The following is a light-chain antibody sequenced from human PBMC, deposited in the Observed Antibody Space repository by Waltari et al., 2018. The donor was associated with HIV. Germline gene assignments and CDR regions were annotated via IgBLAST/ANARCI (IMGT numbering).Light chain of an antibody. J-gene: IGLJ3*02. CDR1: KIGLRD. Sequence: SYVRTQPPSVSVAPNQTPTVACIAEKIGLRDVHWYRQRSGQAPEVVMHDESDRAAGITGRIIGSNSGDMATLPIASAEAGDEAVYYCQVWGATDDWVFGGGTKLTVL. CDR2: DES. V-gene: IGLV3-21*02. CDR3: QVWGATDDWV.